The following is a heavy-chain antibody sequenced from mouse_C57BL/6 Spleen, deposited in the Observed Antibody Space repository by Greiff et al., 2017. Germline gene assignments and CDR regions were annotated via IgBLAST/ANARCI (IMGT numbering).Heavy chain of an antibody. CDR1: GFNIKDYY. Sequence: VQLQQSGAELVRPGASVKLSCTASGFNIKDYYMHWVKQRPEQGLEWIGRIDPEDGDTEYAPKFQGKATMTADTSSNTAYLQLSSLTSEDTAVYYCTAGNWGDWYCEVWGTGTTVTVSS. CDR2: IDPEDGDT. D-gene: IGHD4-1*01. J-gene: IGHJ1*03. CDR3: TAGNWGDWYCEV. V-gene: IGHV14-1*01.